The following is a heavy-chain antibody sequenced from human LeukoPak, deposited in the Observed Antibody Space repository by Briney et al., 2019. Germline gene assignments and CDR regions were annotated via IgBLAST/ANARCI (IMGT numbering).Heavy chain of an antibody. CDR3: ARKDYLMGFADY. Sequence: ASVKVSCKASGYTFTSYGISWVRPAAGQGLEWMGWISAYNGNTNYAQKLQGRVTMTTDTSTNTVYMEPRSLRSDDTAMYYCARKDYLMGFADYWGQGTLVTVSS. V-gene: IGHV1-18*01. CDR1: GYTFTSYG. CDR2: ISAYNGNT. D-gene: IGHD4/OR15-4a*01. J-gene: IGHJ4*02.